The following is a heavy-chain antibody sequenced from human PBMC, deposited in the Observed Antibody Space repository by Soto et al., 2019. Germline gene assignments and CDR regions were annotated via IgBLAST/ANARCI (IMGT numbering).Heavy chain of an antibody. V-gene: IGHV3-9*01. CDR1: GFTFDDYA. CDR2: ISWNSGSI. CDR3: AKWGGSGGYESAPFDY. Sequence: GGSLRLSCAASGFTFDDYAMHWVRQAPGKGLEWVSGISWNSGSIGYADSVKGRFTISRDNAKNSLYLQMNSLRAEDTALYYCAKWGGSGGYESAPFDYWGQGTLVTVSS. D-gene: IGHD3-16*01. J-gene: IGHJ4*02.